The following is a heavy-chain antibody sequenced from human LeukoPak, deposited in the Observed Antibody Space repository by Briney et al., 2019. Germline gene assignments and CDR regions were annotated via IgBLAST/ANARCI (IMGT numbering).Heavy chain of an antibody. CDR3: ARTGSTVTMLYPFDH. V-gene: IGHV1-46*01. D-gene: IGHD4-17*01. CDR1: GYTFTSYY. CDR2: INPSGGST. Sequence: GASVKVSCKASGYTFTSYYMHWVRQAPGQGLEWMGIINPSGGSTSYAQKFQGRVTMTRDTSTSTVYMELSSLRSEDTAVYYCARTGSTVTMLYPFDHWGQGTLVTVSS. J-gene: IGHJ4*02.